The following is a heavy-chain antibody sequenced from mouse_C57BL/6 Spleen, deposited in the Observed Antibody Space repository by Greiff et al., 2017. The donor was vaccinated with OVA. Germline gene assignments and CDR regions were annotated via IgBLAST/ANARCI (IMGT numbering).Heavy chain of an antibody. V-gene: IGHV5-6*01. D-gene: IGHD2-12*01. CDR3: ARRDTSYAMDY. J-gene: IGHJ4*01. CDR2: ISSRGSYT. CDR1: GFTFSSYG. Sequence: EVMLVESGGDLVKPGGSLKLSCAASGFTFSSYGMSWVRQTPDKRLEWVATISSRGSYTYYPDSVKGRFTISRDNAKNTLYLQMSSLKSEDTAMYYCARRDTSYAMDYWGQGTSVTVSS.